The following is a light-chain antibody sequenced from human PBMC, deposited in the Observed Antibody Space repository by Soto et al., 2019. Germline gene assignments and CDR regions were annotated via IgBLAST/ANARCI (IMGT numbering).Light chain of an antibody. Sequence: QSVLTQPPSVSAAPGQKVTISCSGGSSNIGNNYVSWYQQLPGTAPKLLIYENNKRPSGIPDRFSGSKSGTSATLGITGLQTGDEPDYYCATWDSSLSAGVFGTGTKLTVL. CDR1: SSNIGNNY. J-gene: IGLJ1*01. CDR2: ENN. V-gene: IGLV1-51*02. CDR3: ATWDSSLSAGV.